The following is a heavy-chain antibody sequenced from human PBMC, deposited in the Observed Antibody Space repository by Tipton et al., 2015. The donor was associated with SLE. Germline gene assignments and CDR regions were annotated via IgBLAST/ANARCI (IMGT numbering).Heavy chain of an antibody. CDR2: VNHTGIT. Sequence: TLSLTCAVYGGSFSDYFWSWIRQPLGKGLEWIREVNHTGITNYNPFLKSRVTISVDSSKNQFSLRLRSVIASDTAVYYCARSGNSFGAGFEYWGQGTLVTVSS. CDR1: GGSFSDYF. V-gene: IGHV4-34*01. CDR3: ARSGNSFGAGFEY. J-gene: IGHJ4*02. D-gene: IGHD3-16*01.